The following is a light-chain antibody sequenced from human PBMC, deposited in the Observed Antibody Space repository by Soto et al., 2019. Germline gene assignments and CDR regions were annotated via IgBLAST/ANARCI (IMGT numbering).Light chain of an antibody. CDR2: GAS. Sequence: DVQMTQSPSSLSASVGDRVSITCRASQSITKYLSWYQQKPGKAPKLLIYGASSLQSGVPLRFGGRGFGTDFTLNISSLQPEDFATYYCQQTHSVPRTFGGGTKVEI. J-gene: IGKJ4*01. V-gene: IGKV1-39*01. CDR3: QQTHSVPRT. CDR1: QSITKY.